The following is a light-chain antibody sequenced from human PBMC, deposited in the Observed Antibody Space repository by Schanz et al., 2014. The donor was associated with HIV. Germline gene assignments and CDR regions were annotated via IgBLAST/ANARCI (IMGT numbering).Light chain of an antibody. CDR2: GVN. V-gene: IGLV2-14*03. CDR3: SSYTSSSIYV. J-gene: IGLJ1*01. CDR1: YTDIGAYNY. Sequence: QSVLTQPASVSGSPGQSVTISCTGTYTDIGAYNYVSWYQQHPGRAPRLLIYGVNGRPSGISDRFSGSKSGTAASLTISGLQPEDEADYYCSSYTSSSIYVFGTGTKLTVL.